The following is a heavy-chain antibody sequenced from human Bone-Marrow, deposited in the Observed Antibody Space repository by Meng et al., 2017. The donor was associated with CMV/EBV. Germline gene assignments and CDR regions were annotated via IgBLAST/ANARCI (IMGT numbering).Heavy chain of an antibody. CDR3: ARSRITFGGVYWFDP. V-gene: IGHV3-48*04. CDR2: INSKSDSI. CDR1: GFSFSNYD. Sequence: GGSLRLSCAASGFSFSNYDMNWVRQAPGKGLEWVSYINSKSDSIYQADSVKGRFTISRDNAKNSLYLQMNSLRAEDTAVYYCARSRITFGGVYWFDPWGQGTLVTVSS. D-gene: IGHD3-16*01. J-gene: IGHJ5*02.